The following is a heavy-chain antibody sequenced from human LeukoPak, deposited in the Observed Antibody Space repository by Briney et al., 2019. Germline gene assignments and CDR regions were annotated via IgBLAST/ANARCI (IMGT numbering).Heavy chain of an antibody. CDR3: SGRDSSRSPRAY. J-gene: IGHJ4*02. CDR1: GLTFTDFW. V-gene: IGHV3-7*01. Sequence: PGGSLRLSCAASGLTFTDFWMYWVRQAPGRGLEWVANIKPDGSEKYYVDSVKGRFAISRDNAKNEVYLEMNSLRAEDTGVYYCSGRDSSRSPRAYWGQGTLVSVSS. D-gene: IGHD2-2*01. CDR2: IKPDGSEK.